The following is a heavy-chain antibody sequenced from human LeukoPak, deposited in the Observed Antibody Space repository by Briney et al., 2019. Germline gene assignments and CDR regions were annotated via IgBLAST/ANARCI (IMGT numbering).Heavy chain of an antibody. V-gene: IGHV1-69*06. D-gene: IGHD6-19*01. CDR1: GGTFSSYA. CDR3: ARVVEAVAGTLGFYYMDV. J-gene: IGHJ6*03. Sequence: GASVKVSCKASGGTFSSYAISWVRQAPGQGLEWMGGIIPIFGTANYAQKFQGRVTMTADKSTSTAYMELSSLRSEDTAVYYCARVVEAVAGTLGFYYMDVWGKGTTVTISS. CDR2: IIPIFGTA.